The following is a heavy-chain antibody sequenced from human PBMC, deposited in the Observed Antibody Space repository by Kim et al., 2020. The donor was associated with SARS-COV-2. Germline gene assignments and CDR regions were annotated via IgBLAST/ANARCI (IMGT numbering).Heavy chain of an antibody. D-gene: IGHD4-17*01. J-gene: IGHJ3*02. CDR1: GFTFSSYT. V-gene: IGHV3-21*01. CDR2: ISSSSSYI. Sequence: GGSLRLSCAASGFTFSSYTLNWVRQAPGKGLEWVSSISSSSSYIESTDSVKVRFRISSDNAKNTMYLQMNSLSAEDTAVYYCARDNDYGAYGWTVRAFD. CDR3: ARDNDYGAYGWTVRAFD.